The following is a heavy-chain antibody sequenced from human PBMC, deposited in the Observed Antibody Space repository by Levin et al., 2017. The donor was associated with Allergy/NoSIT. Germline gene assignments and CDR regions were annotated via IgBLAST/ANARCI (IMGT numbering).Heavy chain of an antibody. D-gene: IGHD3-10*01. CDR2: IYYSGST. CDR1: GGSISSYY. Sequence: GSLRLSCTVSGGSISSYYWSWIRQPPGKGLEWIGYIYYSGSTNYNPSLKSRVTISVDTSKNQFSLKLSSVTAADTAVYYCARHNYYGSGRYYDYWGQGTLVTVSS. CDR3: ARHNYYGSGRYYDY. V-gene: IGHV4-59*01. J-gene: IGHJ4*02.